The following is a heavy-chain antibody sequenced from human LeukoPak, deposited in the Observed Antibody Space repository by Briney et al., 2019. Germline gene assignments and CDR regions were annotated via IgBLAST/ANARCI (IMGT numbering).Heavy chain of an antibody. CDR2: LSVSVITT. D-gene: IGHD6-19*01. V-gene: IGHV3-23*01. Sequence: GGSLTLSCAASGFTFSNSAMMWLGPAPGKELAGVSALSVSVITTSYATTVKGRFNISRDNSRKTLYLQRSSLRAEDTAGYYCAKWIYSSGWSSFDYCGHGDLLTVSS. CDR3: AKWIYSSGWSSFDY. J-gene: IGHJ4*01. CDR1: GFTFSNSA.